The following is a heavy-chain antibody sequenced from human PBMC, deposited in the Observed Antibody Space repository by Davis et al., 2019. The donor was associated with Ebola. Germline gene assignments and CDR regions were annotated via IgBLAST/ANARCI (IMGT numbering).Heavy chain of an antibody. V-gene: IGHV3-21*01. CDR3: ARAEGDDFWSGYYDY. J-gene: IGHJ4*02. CDR1: GFTFSSYE. CDR2: ISSSSSYI. D-gene: IGHD3-3*01. Sequence: GESLKISCAASGFTFSSYEMNWVRQAPGKGLEWVSSISSSSSYIYYADSVKGRFTISRDNAKNSLYLQMNSLRAEDTAVYYCARAEGDDFWSGYYDYWGQGTLVTVSS.